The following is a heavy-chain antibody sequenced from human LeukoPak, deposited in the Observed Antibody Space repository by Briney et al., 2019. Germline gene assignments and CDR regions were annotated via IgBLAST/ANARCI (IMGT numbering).Heavy chain of an antibody. V-gene: IGHV3-23*01. CDR3: ARCNLTGYYYDSSGYYRDY. CDR2: IGGSGGST. Sequence: GGSLRLSCAASGFTFSSYAMSWVRQAPGKGLEWVSAIGGSGGSTYYADSVKGRFTISRDNSKNTLYLQMNSLRAEDTAVYYCARCNLTGYYYDSSGYYRDYWGQGTLVTVSS. D-gene: IGHD3-22*01. CDR1: GFTFSSYA. J-gene: IGHJ4*02.